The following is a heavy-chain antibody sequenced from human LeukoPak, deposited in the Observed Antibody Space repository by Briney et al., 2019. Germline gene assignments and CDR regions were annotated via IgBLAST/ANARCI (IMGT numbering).Heavy chain of an antibody. V-gene: IGHV1-2*02. D-gene: IGHD3-9*01. Sequence: ASVKVSCKASGYTFTGYYMHWVRQAPGQGLEWMGWINPNSGGTNYAQKFQGRVTMTRDTSISTAYMELSRLRSDDTAVYYCARPITILSTNWFDPWGQGTLVTVSS. J-gene: IGHJ5*02. CDR1: GYTFTGYY. CDR3: ARPITILSTNWFDP. CDR2: INPNSGGT.